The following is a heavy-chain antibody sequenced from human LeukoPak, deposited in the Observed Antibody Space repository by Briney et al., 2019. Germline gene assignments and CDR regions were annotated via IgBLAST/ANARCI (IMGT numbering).Heavy chain of an antibody. D-gene: IGHD6-19*01. Sequence: PSETLSPTCNVSGASMSSNYWSWIRQPPGKGLEWIGYIYHSGNTNYSPSLESRVTMSVDESKNQFSLRVHFVSAADTAVYYCASTRRAAVAGRFDSWGQGTLVTVSS. CDR3: ASTRRAAVAGRFDS. CDR2: IYHSGNT. J-gene: IGHJ4*02. V-gene: IGHV4-4*09. CDR1: GASMSSNY.